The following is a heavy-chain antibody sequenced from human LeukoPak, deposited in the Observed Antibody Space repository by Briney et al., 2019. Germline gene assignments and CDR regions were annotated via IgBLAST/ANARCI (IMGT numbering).Heavy chain of an antibody. CDR3: ARRGRIAARQNFDY. Sequence: SETLSLTCAVYGRSFSGYYWSWIRQPPGKGLEWIGEINHSGSTNYNPSLKSRVTISVDTSKNQFSLRLSSVTAADTAVYYCARRGRIAARQNFDYWGQGTLVTVSS. CDR1: GRSFSGYY. D-gene: IGHD6-6*01. V-gene: IGHV4-34*01. CDR2: INHSGST. J-gene: IGHJ4*02.